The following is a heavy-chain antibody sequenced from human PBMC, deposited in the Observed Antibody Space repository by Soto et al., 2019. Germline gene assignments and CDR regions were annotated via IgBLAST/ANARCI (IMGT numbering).Heavy chain of an antibody. V-gene: IGHV1-3*01. D-gene: IGHD5-12*01. CDR2: INAGNGNT. CDR1: GYTFTSYA. J-gene: IGHJ5*02. CDR3: ARDLWDGYTVDP. Sequence: GASVKVSCKASGYTFTSYAMHWVRQAPRQRLEWMGWINAGNGNTKYSQKFQGRVTITRDTSASTAYMELSSLRSEDTAVYYCARDLWDGYTVDPWGQGTLVTVSS.